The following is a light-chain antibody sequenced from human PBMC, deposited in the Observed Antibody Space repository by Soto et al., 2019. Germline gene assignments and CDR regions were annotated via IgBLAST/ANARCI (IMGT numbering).Light chain of an antibody. V-gene: IGKV3-15*01. CDR3: QQYNNWPPWT. CDR2: GAS. J-gene: IGKJ1*01. Sequence: EIVMTQSPATLSVSPGERATLSCRASQSVSSNLARYQQKPGQAPRLLIYGASTRATGIPARFSGSGSGTEFTLTISSLQSEDFVVYYCQQYNNWPPWTFGQGTKV. CDR1: QSVSSN.